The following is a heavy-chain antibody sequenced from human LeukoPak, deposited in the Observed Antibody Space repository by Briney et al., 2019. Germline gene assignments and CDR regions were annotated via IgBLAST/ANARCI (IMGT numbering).Heavy chain of an antibody. CDR2: INRSGST. D-gene: IGHD3-16*01. CDR3: GAYSRPGYIDV. J-gene: IGHJ6*03. V-gene: IGHV4-39*01. CDR1: GGSISSSRYY. Sequence: SETLSLTCTVSGGSISSSRYYWGWIRQPPGKGLEWIGEINRSGSTKYNVSLKSRVTISVDTSKNQFSLKLRSVTAADTAVYDSGAYSRPGYIDVWDKGATVTISS.